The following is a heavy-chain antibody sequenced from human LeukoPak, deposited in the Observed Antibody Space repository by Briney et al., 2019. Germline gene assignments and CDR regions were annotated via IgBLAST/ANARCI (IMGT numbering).Heavy chain of an antibody. V-gene: IGHV3-48*02. D-gene: IGHD4-17*01. J-gene: IGHJ4*02. CDR3: ARDLTYGDFDY. CDR1: GFTFSTYS. Sequence: GGSLRLSCAASGFTFSTYSVNWVRQAPGKGLEWVSYISSSTSTKFYADSVKGRFTISRDTAKNSLYLQMSSLRDEDTAVYYCARDLTYGDFDYWGQGTLVTVSS. CDR2: ISSSTSTK.